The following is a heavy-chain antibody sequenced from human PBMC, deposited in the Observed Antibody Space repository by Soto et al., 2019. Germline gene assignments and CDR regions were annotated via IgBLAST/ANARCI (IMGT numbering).Heavy chain of an antibody. V-gene: IGHV3-23*01. CDR1: GFPFSSYA. CDR3: AKVFHPAYYDFWSGYYPGVDY. Sequence: GGSLRLSCAASGFPFSSYAMSWVRQAPGKGLEWVSAISGSGGSTYYADSVKGRFTISRDNSKNPLYLQMNSLRAEETAVYYCAKVFHPAYYDFWSGYYPGVDYWGQGTLVPVSS. J-gene: IGHJ4*02. CDR2: ISGSGGST. D-gene: IGHD3-3*01.